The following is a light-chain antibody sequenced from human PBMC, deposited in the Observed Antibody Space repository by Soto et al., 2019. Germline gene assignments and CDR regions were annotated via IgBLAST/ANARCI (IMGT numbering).Light chain of an antibody. CDR2: DVS. CDR3: HQCVPNSPWA. Sequence: DIPMTQSPSTLSASIGDTVTITCRATQSLSHWLAWYQQKPGTAPRLLIYDVSSLESGVPSRFSGSGSGTEFTLTIHDLQLADFATDYCHQCVPNSPWAFGQGTKV. V-gene: IGKV1-5*01. CDR1: QSLSHW. J-gene: IGKJ1*01.